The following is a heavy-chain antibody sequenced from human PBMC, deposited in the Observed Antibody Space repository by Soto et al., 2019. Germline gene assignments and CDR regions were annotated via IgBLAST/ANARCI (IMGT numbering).Heavy chain of an antibody. CDR2: LSASGSNT. Sequence: PGGSLRLSCAPSGFKISRSSMNWVRQAPGRGLEWVSYLSASGSNTLYTDSVKGRFAVSRDTARNSLYLQMRGLRDEDRAVYYCAGYYCDSSGYDGMDVWGQGTTVTVSS. V-gene: IGHV3-48*02. D-gene: IGHD3-22*01. J-gene: IGHJ6*02. CDR3: AGYYCDSSGYDGMDV. CDR1: GFKISRSS.